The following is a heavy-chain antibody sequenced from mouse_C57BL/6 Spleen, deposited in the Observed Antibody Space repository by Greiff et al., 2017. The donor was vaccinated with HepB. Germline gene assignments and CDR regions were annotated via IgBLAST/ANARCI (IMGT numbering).Heavy chain of an antibody. CDR1: GYSITSGYY. V-gene: IGHV3-6*01. Sequence: DVQLQESGPGLVKPSQSLSLTCSVPGYSITSGYYWNWIRQFPGNKLEWMGYISYDGSNNYNPSLKNRISITRDTSKNQFFLKLNSVTTEDTATYYCANIYYDYEDSFDYWGQGTTLTVSS. CDR3: ANIYYDYEDSFDY. D-gene: IGHD2-4*01. J-gene: IGHJ2*01. CDR2: ISYDGSN.